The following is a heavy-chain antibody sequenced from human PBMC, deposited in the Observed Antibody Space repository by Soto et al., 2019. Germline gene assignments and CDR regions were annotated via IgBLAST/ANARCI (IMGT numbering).Heavy chain of an antibody. Sequence: QVQLVESGGGVVQPGRSLRLSCAASGFTFSSYGMHWVRQAPGKGLEWVAVIWYDGSNKYYADSVKGRFTISRDNSKNTLYLQMNSLRAEDTAVYYCARLLSSIGAFDIWGQGTMVTVSS. CDR2: IWYDGSNK. J-gene: IGHJ3*02. D-gene: IGHD3-10*02. V-gene: IGHV3-33*01. CDR3: ARLLSSIGAFDI. CDR1: GFTFSSYG.